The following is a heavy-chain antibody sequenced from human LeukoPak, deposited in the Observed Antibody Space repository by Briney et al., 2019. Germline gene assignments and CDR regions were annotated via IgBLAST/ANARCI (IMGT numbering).Heavy chain of an antibody. CDR3: AKGRLHIDY. Sequence: GGSLRLSCAASGFSFNSYAMSWVRQAPGKGLEWVSAITSGGVTTYYADSVKGRFTISRDNSKNTLYLQMNSLRAEDTAVYYCAKGRLHIDYWGQGTLVTVSS. J-gene: IGHJ4*02. CDR2: ITSGGVTT. D-gene: IGHD5-24*01. CDR1: GFSFNSYA. V-gene: IGHV3-23*01.